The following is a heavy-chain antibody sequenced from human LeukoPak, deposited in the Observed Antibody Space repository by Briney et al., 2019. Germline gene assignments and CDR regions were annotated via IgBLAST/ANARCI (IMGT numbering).Heavy chain of an antibody. D-gene: IGHD2-2*01. CDR3: ARDSSVLGYCSSTSCYPQGD. V-gene: IGHV1-2*02. CDR1: GYTFTGYY. Sequence: GASVKVSCKASGYTFTGYYMHWVRQAPGQGLEWMGWINPNSGGTNYAQKFQGRVTMTRDTSISTAYMELSRLRSDDTAVYYCARDSSVLGYCSSTSCYPQGDWGQGTLVTVSS. J-gene: IGHJ4*02. CDR2: INPNSGGT.